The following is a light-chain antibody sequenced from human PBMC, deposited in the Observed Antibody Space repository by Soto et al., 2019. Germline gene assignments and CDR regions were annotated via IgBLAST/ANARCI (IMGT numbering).Light chain of an antibody. CDR1: SSDVGGYNY. V-gene: IGLV2-14*03. Sequence: QPASVSGSPGQSITISCTGTSSDVGGYNYVSWYQQHPGKAPKLIIYDVSNRPSGISNRFSGSKSGNTASLTISGLQAEDEADYYCNSYTSSSTLYVFGTGTKLTVL. J-gene: IGLJ1*01. CDR2: DVS. CDR3: NSYTSSSTLYV.